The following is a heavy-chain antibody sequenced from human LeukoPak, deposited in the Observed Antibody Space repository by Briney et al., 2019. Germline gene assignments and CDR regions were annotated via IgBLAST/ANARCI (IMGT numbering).Heavy chain of an antibody. CDR3: SRGYSSGWHTSPDY. J-gene: IGHJ4*02. D-gene: IGHD6-19*01. CDR2: IYYSGST. Sequence: SETLSLTCTVSGGSISSSSYYWGCIRQPPGKGLEWIGSIYYSGSTCYNPSLKSRVTISVDTSKNQFSLKLSSVTAADTAVYYCSRGYSSGWHTSPDYWGQGTLVTVSS. CDR1: GGSISSSSYY. V-gene: IGHV4-39*01.